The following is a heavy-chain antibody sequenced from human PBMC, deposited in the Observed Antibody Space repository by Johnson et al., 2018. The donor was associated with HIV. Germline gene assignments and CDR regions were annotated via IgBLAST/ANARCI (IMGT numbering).Heavy chain of an antibody. V-gene: IGHV3-7*01. CDR2: IKQDGSDK. CDR1: GFTFSSYW. D-gene: IGHD1-26*01. CDR3: ARERSIVGPRDAFDI. J-gene: IGHJ3*02. Sequence: VQLVESGGGLVQPGGSLRLSCAASGFTFSSYWMSWVRQAPGKGLEWVADIKQDGSDKYYVDSVKGRFTISRDNSTNTLYLQMNSLRAEATAVYYGARERSIVGPRDAFDIWGQGTMVTVSS.